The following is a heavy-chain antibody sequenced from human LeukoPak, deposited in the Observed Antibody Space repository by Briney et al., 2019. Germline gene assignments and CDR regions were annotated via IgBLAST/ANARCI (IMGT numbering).Heavy chain of an antibody. CDR1: GFTFSDHY. CDR3: ARDPFLAY. V-gene: IGHV3-72*01. CDR2: TRNKANSYAT. J-gene: IGHJ4*02. Sequence: LAGGSLRLSCAASGFTFSDHYMNWVRQAPGKGLEWVGRTRNKANSYATDYAASVKGRFTISRDDSKNSLYLQMNSLKTEDTAVYYCARDPFLAYWGQGTLVTVSS.